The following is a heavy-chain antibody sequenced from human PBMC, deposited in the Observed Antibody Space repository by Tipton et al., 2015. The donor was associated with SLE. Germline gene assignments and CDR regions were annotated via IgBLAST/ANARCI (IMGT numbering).Heavy chain of an antibody. CDR2: MNPNSGNT. CDR1: GYTFTDYD. V-gene: IGHV1-8*03. Sequence: QVQLVQSGAEVKKSGASVKVSCKASGYTFTDYDINWVRQATGQRLEWMGWMNPNSGNTGFAQKFEGRVTLSRDTSINTAYMELSTLTSDDTAVDYCARASYHLLQVYFDYWCQGALVTVSS. J-gene: IGHJ4*02. CDR3: ARASYHLLQVYFDY. D-gene: IGHD2-2*01.